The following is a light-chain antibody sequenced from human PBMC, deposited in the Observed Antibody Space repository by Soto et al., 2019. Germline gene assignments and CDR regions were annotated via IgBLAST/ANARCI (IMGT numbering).Light chain of an antibody. CDR3: QQYNNWPPIT. CDR2: GAS. Sequence: EIVMTQSPATLSVSPGERATLSCRASHSVSSNLAWYQQKPGQAPRLLIYGASTRATGIPARFSGSGSVTEFTLTISSLQSEDWAVYDGQQYNNWPPITFGQGTRLEIK. J-gene: IGKJ5*01. CDR1: HSVSSN. V-gene: IGKV3-15*01.